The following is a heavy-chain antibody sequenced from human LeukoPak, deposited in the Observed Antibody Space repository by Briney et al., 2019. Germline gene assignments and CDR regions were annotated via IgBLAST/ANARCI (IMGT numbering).Heavy chain of an antibody. Sequence: GGSLRLSCAASGFTFTNAWMSWVRQAPGKGLEWVSVIYGGGSTYYADSVKGRFTISRDTSKNTVYLQMNSLRVEDTAVYYCATWPGVWYGEDSWGQGTLVTVSS. CDR2: IYGGGST. V-gene: IGHV3-53*01. J-gene: IGHJ4*02. D-gene: IGHD3-10*01. CDR3: ATWPGVWYGEDS. CDR1: GFTFTNAW.